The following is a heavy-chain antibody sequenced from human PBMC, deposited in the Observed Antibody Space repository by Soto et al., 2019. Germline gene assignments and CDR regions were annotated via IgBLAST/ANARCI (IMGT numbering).Heavy chain of an antibody. D-gene: IGHD2-15*01. V-gene: IGHV3-15*07. CDR2: IKTNTEGGTT. CDR1: GLTISNAW. Sequence: EVHLVESGGGFIYPGGSLRHSCAASGLTISNAWMNWVRQAPGKGLEWVGRIKTNTEGGTTDYAAAVKGRFTVSRDDSKNTLYLQMNSLKTEDTAVYYCTTGSVEGVWGQGTTVTVSS. J-gene: IGHJ6*02. CDR3: TTGSVEGV.